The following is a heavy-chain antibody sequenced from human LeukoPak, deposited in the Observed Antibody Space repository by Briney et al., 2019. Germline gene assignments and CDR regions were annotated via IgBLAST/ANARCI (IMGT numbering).Heavy chain of an antibody. V-gene: IGHV4-59*01. Sequence: SETLSLTCTVSGGSISSYYWSWIRQPPGKGLEWIGYIYYSGSTNYNPSLKSRVTISVDTSKNQFSLKLSSVTAADTALYYCARGFCPDEICQVFTHWGQGTLVTVSS. CDR2: IYYSGST. CDR1: GGSISSYY. J-gene: IGHJ4*02. CDR3: ARGFCPDEICQVFTH. D-gene: IGHD3-3*01.